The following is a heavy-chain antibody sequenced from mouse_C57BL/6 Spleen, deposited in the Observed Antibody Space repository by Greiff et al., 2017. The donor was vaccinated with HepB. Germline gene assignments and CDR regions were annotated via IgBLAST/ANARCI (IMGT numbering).Heavy chain of an antibody. CDR3: TPTVVATDYFDY. J-gene: IGHJ2*01. V-gene: IGHV1-15*01. D-gene: IGHD1-1*01. CDR2: IDPETGGT. CDR1: GYTFTDYE. Sequence: VQLQQSGAELVRPGASVTLSCKASGYTFTDYEMHWVKQTPVHGLEWIGAIDPETGGTAYNQKFKGKAILTADKSSSTAYMELRSLTSEDSAVYYCTPTVVATDYFDYWGQGTTLTVSS.